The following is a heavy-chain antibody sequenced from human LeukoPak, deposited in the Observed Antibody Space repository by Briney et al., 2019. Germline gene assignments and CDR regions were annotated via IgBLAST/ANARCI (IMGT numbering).Heavy chain of an antibody. CDR2: IHYNGIT. V-gene: IGHV4-59*08. CDR3: ARHISSGGTYAHFDY. J-gene: IGHJ4*02. CDR1: GPMYNYY. D-gene: IGHD1-26*01. Sequence: PSETLSLTCTVSGPMYNYYWSWIRQPPGKGLEWIGYIHYNGITNYSPSLKSRVTMSLDTSKNQVSLKLNSVSAADTAVYYCARHISSGGTYAHFDYWGQGTLVTVSS.